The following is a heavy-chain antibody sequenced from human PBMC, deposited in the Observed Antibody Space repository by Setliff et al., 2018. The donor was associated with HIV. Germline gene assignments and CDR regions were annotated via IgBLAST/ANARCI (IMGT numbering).Heavy chain of an antibody. V-gene: IGHV1-24*01. J-gene: IGHJ4*02. Sequence: ASVKVSCKVSGSSLTELSIHWVRQTPGKGLQWMGGFDPEDGPDDGQTIYARKFQGRVTMTEDTSTDTAYMVLARLTSEDTAVYYCSRGRVNYFDYWGLGTLVTVSS. CDR3: SRGRVNYFDY. CDR1: GSSLTELS. CDR2: FDPEDGPDDGQT.